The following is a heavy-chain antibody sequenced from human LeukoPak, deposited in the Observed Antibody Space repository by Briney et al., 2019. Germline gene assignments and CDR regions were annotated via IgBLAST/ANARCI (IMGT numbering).Heavy chain of an antibody. CDR2: IKQDGSEK. J-gene: IGHJ6*03. CDR3: ARAPEGAARPFRDYYYYMDV. CDR1: GFTFRRYW. V-gene: IGHV3-7*03. Sequence: GGSLRLSCAASGFTFRRYWMSWVRQAPGKGLEWVAIIKQDGSEKYYVDSVKGRFTISRDNAKNSLYLQMNSLRAEDTAVYYCARAPEGAARPFRDYYYYMDVWGKGTTVTVSS. D-gene: IGHD6-6*01.